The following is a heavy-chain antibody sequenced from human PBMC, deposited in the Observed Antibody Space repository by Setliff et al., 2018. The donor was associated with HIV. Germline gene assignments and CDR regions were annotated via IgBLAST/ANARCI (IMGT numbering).Heavy chain of an antibody. CDR2: FDPEDGET. D-gene: IGHD5-12*01. CDR1: GYTFIRHG. Sequence: ASVKVSCKAYGYTFIRHGISWVRQAPRKGLEWMGRFDPEDGETIYAEKLQDRVTISVDRSRNTVYMELSSLRTEDTAVYFCSNGADVGGYSGYDFNYWGQGTLVTVSS. CDR3: SNGADVGGYSGYDFNY. J-gene: IGHJ4*02. V-gene: IGHV1-69-2*01.